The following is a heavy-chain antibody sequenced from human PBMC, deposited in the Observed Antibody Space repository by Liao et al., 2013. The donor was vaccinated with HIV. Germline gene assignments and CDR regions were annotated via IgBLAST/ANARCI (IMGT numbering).Heavy chain of an antibody. D-gene: IGHD7-27*01. CDR2: IYTSGST. CDR1: GGSISSGSYY. Sequence: QVQLQESGPGLVKPSQTLSLTCTVSGGSISSGSYYWSWIRQPAGKGLEWIGRIYTSGSTNYNPSLKSRVTISVDTSKNQFSLKLSSVTAADTAVYYCARDSWAGYYFDYWGQGTLVTVSS. V-gene: IGHV4-61*02. CDR3: ARDSWAGYYFDY. J-gene: IGHJ4*02.